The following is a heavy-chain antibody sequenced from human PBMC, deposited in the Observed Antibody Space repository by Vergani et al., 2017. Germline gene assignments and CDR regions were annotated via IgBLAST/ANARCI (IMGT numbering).Heavy chain of an antibody. CDR3: ARGGDQDYDSSGYYYRFDY. CDR1: GGTFSSYA. Sequence: QVQLVQSGAEVKKPGSSVKVSCKASGGTFSSYAISWVRQAPGQGLEWMGGIIPIFGTANYAQKFQGRVTITADESTSTAYMELSSLRSEDTAVYYCARGGDQDYDSSGYYYRFDYWGQGTLVTVSS. J-gene: IGHJ4*02. V-gene: IGHV1-69*01. D-gene: IGHD3-22*01. CDR2: IIPIFGTA.